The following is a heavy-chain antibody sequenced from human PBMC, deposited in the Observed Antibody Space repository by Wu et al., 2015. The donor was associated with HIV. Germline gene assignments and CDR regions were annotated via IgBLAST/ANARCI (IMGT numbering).Heavy chain of an antibody. D-gene: IGHD6-13*01. CDR1: GYDFTSFH. V-gene: IGHV1-46*01. CDR3: ARVSGRWYDYFDY. Sequence: QAQLVQSGAEVKKPGTSLKVSCKASGYDFTSFHIHWVRQAPGQGLEWLGGMNPSSESTTYAQNLQGRVIMTADTSTSTVHMELSSLRYEDTAIYYCARVSGRWYDYFDYWGQGTLVTVSS. J-gene: IGHJ4*02. CDR2: MNPSSEST.